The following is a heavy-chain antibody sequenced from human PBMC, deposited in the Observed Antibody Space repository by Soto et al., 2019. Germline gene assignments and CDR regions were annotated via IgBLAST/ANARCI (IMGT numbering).Heavy chain of an antibody. CDR2: IYYSGST. V-gene: IGHV4-30-4*01. CDR3: ARVGLTTRFFDY. CDR1: GGSISSGDYY. D-gene: IGHD1-1*01. J-gene: IGHJ4*02. Sequence: QVQLQESGPGLVKPSQTLSLTCTVSGGSISSGDYYWSWISQPPGKGLEWIGYIYYSGSTYYNPSVKSRVSISVDTSKNQFSLNLSSMTAADTAVYYCARVGLTTRFFDYWGQGILVTVSS.